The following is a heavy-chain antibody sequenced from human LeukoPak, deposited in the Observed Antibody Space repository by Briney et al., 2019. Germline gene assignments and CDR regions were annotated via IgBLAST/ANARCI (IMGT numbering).Heavy chain of an antibody. CDR3: AKDQSASPYGGYY. CDR1: GYTFTSYD. D-gene: IGHD4-17*01. J-gene: IGHJ4*02. Sequence: ASVKVSCKASGYTFTSYDINWVRQATGQGLEWMGWMNPNGGNTGYAQKFQGRVTMTRNTSISTAYMELSSLRSEDTAVYYCAKDQSASPYGGYYWGQGTLVTVSS. V-gene: IGHV1-8*01. CDR2: MNPNGGNT.